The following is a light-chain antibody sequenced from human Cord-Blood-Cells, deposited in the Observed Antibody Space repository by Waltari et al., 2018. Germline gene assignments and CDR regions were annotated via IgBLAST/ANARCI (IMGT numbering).Light chain of an antibody. Sequence: QSALTQPASVSGSPGQSITIPCTGTSSDVGGYNYVSWYQQHPGKAPKLMIYDVSNRPSGVSNRFAGSKSGNTASLTISGLQAEYEADYYCSSYTSSSTLVVFGGGTKLTVL. CDR2: DVS. CDR3: SSYTSSSTLVV. J-gene: IGLJ2*01. V-gene: IGLV2-14*01. CDR1: SSDVGGYNY.